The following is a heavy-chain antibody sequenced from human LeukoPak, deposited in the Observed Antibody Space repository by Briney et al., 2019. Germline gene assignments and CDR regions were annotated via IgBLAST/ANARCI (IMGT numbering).Heavy chain of an antibody. CDR3: ASHDWFDP. CDR1: GIAVRSNY. CDR2: MYSGGNT. J-gene: IGHJ5*02. V-gene: IGHV3-53*01. Sequence: GGSLRLSCAASGIAVRSNYMNWVRQAPGKGLEWVSVMYSGGNTYYADSVKGRFTIPRDNSKNTLYLQMNSLRAEDTAVYYCASHDWFDPWGQGTLVTVSS.